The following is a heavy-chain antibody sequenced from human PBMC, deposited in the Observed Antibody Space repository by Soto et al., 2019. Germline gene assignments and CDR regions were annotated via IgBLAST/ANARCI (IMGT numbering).Heavy chain of an antibody. V-gene: IGHV2-5*02. CDR2: IYWDDDK. J-gene: IGHJ4*02. Sequence: QITLKESGPTLVKPTQTLTLTCTFSGFSLSTSGVGVGWIRQPPGKALEWLALIYWDDDKRYSPSLKSRLTIPRVTSTNLVLLTTTNTGPLHTPSYACAHRPPYCSGGSCYSGFDYWGQGTLVTVSS. CDR1: GFSLSTSGVG. D-gene: IGHD2-15*01. CDR3: AHRPPYCSGGSCYSGFDY.